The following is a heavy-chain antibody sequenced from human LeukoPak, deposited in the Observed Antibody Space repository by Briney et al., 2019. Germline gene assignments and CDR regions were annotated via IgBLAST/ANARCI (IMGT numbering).Heavy chain of an antibody. CDR3: AKEVDLYGSGSPPTENI. D-gene: IGHD3-10*01. CDR2: ISGSGGST. Sequence: GGSLRLSCAASGFTFSSYAMSWVRQAPGKGLEWVSAISGSGGSTYYADSVKGRFTISRDNSKNTLYLQMNSLRAEDTAVYYCAKEVDLYGSGSPPTENIWGQGTMVTVSS. CDR1: GFTFSSYA. J-gene: IGHJ3*02. V-gene: IGHV3-23*01.